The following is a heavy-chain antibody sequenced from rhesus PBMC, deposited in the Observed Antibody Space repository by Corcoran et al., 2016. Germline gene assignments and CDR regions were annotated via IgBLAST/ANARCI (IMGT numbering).Heavy chain of an antibody. J-gene: IGHJ4*01. V-gene: IGHV3S5*01. CDR1: GFTFSSYG. Sequence: EVQVVETGGGLVQPGGSLKLSCAASGFTFSSYGMSWVRQAPGKGLEWVSAINSGGGSTYYADSVKGRFTISRDNSKNTLSLQMNSLRAEDTAVYYCAKAGGAAAVVWGQGVLVTVSS. CDR2: INSGGGST. CDR3: AKAGGAAAVV. D-gene: IGHD6-25*01.